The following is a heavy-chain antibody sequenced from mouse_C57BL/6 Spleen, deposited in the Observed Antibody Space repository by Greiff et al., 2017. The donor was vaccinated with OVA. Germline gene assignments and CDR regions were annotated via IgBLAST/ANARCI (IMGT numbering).Heavy chain of an antibody. J-gene: IGHJ3*01. CDR2: IDPENGDT. D-gene: IGHD2-14*01. Sequence: VQLKESGAEVVRPGASVKLSCTASGFNIKDDYMHWVKQRPEQGLDWIGWIDPENGDTEYASKFQGKATITADTSSNTAYLQLSSLTSEDTAVYYCTTIGGFAYWGQGTLVTVSA. CDR1: GFNIKDDY. CDR3: TTIGGFAY. V-gene: IGHV14-4*01.